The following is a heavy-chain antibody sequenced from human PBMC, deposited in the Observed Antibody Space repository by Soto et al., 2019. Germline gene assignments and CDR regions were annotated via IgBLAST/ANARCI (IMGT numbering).Heavy chain of an antibody. Sequence: GGSLRLSCAASGFTFSSYSMNWVRQAPGKGLEWVSYISSSSSTIYYADSVKGRFTISRDNAKNSLYLQMNSMREEDTAVYYCAGGIAADGPQASRYGMDVWRHGTKLPVS. D-gene: IGHD6-13*01. CDR1: GFTFSSYS. CDR3: AGGIAADGPQASRYGMDV. CDR2: ISSSSSTI. J-gene: IGHJ6*02. V-gene: IGHV3-48*02.